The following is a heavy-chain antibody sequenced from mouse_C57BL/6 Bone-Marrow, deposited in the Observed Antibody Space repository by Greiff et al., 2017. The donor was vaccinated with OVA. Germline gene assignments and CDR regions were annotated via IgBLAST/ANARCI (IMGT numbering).Heavy chain of an antibody. CDR2: IYPRSGNT. D-gene: IGHD4-1*01. Sequence: VQRVESGAELARPGASVKLSCKASGYTFTSYGISWVKQRTGQGLEWIGEIYPRSGNTYYNEKFKGKATLTADKSSSTAYMELRSLTSEDSAVYFCARGMGRGWYFDVWGTGTTVTVSS. CDR3: ARGMGRGWYFDV. CDR1: GYTFTSYG. J-gene: IGHJ1*03. V-gene: IGHV1-81*01.